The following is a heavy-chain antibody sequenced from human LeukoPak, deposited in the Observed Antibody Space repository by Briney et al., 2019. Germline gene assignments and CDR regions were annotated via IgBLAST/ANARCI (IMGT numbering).Heavy chain of an antibody. D-gene: IGHD6-19*01. Sequence: KTSETLSLTCAVYGGSFSGYYWSWIRQPPGKGLEWIGEINHSGSTNYNPSLKSRVTISVDTSKNQFSLKLSSVTAADTAVYYCARVRPRGAEAGKGGPAFDYWGQGTLVTVSS. CDR2: INHSGST. V-gene: IGHV4-34*01. CDR3: ARVRPRGAEAGKGGPAFDY. CDR1: GGSFSGYY. J-gene: IGHJ4*02.